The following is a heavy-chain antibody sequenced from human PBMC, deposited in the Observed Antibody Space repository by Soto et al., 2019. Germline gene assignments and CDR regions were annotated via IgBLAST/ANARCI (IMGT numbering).Heavy chain of an antibody. V-gene: IGHV3-33*01. Sequence: QVQLVESGGGVVQPGRSLRLSCAASGFTFSSYGMHWVRQAPGKGLEWVAVIWYDGSNKYYADSVKGRFTISRDNSKNTLYLQMNSLRAEDTAVYYCARGRGWYVDSAFDIWGQGTMVTVSS. CDR2: IWYDGSNK. CDR3: ARGRGWYVDSAFDI. CDR1: GFTFSSYG. J-gene: IGHJ3*02. D-gene: IGHD6-19*01.